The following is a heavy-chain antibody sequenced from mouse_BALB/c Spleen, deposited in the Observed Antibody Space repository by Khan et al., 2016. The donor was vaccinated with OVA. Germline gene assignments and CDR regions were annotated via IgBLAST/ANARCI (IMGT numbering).Heavy chain of an antibody. Sequence: QVQLQQSGAELVKPGASVRLSCKASGYTFSSYYMYWVKQRPGQGLEWIGGINPSNGGTNFNEKFKTKVTLTVDTSSSTAYMQLSSLTSEDSAVYDCTGSGYANPFAYWGQGTLVTVSA. CDR2: INPSNGGT. CDR3: TGSGYANPFAY. CDR1: GYTFSSYY. V-gene: IGHV1S81*02. J-gene: IGHJ3*01. D-gene: IGHD2-10*02.